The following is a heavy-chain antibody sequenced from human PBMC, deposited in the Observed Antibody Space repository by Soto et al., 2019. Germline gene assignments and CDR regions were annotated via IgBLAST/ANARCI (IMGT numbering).Heavy chain of an antibody. V-gene: IGHV4-61*01. Sequence: XETLSLTCTVSGGSVSSGSYYWSWIRQPPGKGLEWIGYIYYSGSTNYNPSLKSRVTISVDTSKNQFSLKLSSVTAADTAVYYCARVGDPTYYYDSSGYYGMDVWGQGTTVTVSS. CDR1: GGSVSSGSYY. CDR2: IYYSGST. J-gene: IGHJ6*02. CDR3: ARVGDPTYYYDSSGYYGMDV. D-gene: IGHD3-22*01.